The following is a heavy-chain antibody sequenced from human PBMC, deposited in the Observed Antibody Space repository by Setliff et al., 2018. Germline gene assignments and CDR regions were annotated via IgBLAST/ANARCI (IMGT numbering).Heavy chain of an antibody. Sequence: SETLSLTCAVSGYSISSGYYWGWIRQPPGKGLEWIGSIYHSGSTYYNPSLKSRVTISVDTSKNQFSLMLSSVTAADTAVYYCAGGWGYYDNSGYRPIDSWGQGTLVTVSS. CDR1: GYSISSGYY. CDR3: AGGWGYYDNSGYRPIDS. D-gene: IGHD3-22*01. CDR2: IYHSGST. J-gene: IGHJ4*02. V-gene: IGHV4-38-2*01.